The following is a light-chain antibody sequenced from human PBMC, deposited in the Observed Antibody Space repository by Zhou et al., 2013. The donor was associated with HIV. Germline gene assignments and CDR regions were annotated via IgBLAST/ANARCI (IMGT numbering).Light chain of an antibody. CDR3: QQYGSSPLT. CDR2: GAS. V-gene: IGKV3-20*01. CDR1: QSVSSNK. Sequence: EIVMTQSPATLSVSPGERVTLSCRASQSVSSNKLAWYQQKAGQAPRLLIYGASSRATGIPDRFSGRGSGTDFTLTISRLEPEDFAVYYCQQYGSSPLTFGPGTKVDVK. J-gene: IGKJ3*01.